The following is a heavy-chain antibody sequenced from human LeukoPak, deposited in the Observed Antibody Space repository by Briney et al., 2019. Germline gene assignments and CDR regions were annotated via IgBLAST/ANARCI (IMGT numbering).Heavy chain of an antibody. CDR3: ARDSSSRGFGELWDY. J-gene: IGHJ4*02. D-gene: IGHD3-10*01. CDR2: IYSGGST. CDR1: GFTVSSNY. V-gene: IGHV3-53*01. Sequence: GGSLRLSCAASGFTVSSNYMSWVRQAPGKGLEWVSVIYSGGSTYYADSVKGRFTISRDNSKNTLYLQMNSLRAEDTAVYYCARDSSSRGFGELWDYWGQGTLVTVSS.